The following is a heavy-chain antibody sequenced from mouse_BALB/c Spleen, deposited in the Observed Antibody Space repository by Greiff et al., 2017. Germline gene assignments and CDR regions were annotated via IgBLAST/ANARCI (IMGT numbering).Heavy chain of an antibody. Sequence: EVKLEESGGGLVQPGGSLKLSCAASGFTFSSYGMSWVRQTPDKRLELVATINSNGGSTYYPDSVKGRFTISRDNAKNTLYLQMRSLKSEDTAMYYCARDAGGNYQFAYWGQGTLVTVSA. CDR3: ARDAGGNYQFAY. D-gene: IGHD2-1*01. V-gene: IGHV5-6-3*01. J-gene: IGHJ3*01. CDR2: INSNGGST. CDR1: GFTFSSYG.